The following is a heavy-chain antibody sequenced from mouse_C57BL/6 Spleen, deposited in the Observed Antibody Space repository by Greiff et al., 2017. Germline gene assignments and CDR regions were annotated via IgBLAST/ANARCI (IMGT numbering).Heavy chain of an antibody. J-gene: IGHJ1*03. Sequence: VQLQQPGAELVKPGASVKLSCKASGYTFTSYWMHWVKQRPGRGLEWIGRIDPNSGGTKYNEKFKSKATLTVDKPSSTAYMQLSSLTSEDSAGYYCARRATVVAAEGWYFEVWGTGTTGTVSS. D-gene: IGHD1-1*01. CDR2: IDPNSGGT. CDR3: ARRATVVAAEGWYFEV. CDR1: GYTFTSYW. V-gene: IGHV1-72*01.